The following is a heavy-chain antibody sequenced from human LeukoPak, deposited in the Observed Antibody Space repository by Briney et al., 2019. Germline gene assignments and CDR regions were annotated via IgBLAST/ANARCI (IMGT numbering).Heavy chain of an antibody. CDR2: IGISSGNT. J-gene: IGHJ4*02. CDR3: VRDHNYAFDN. V-gene: IGHV3-11*06. Sequence: PGGSLRLSCAASGFPFSEYSMNWVRQAPGKGLEWISYIGISSGNTKYADSVKGRFTVSGDNARNSLYLQMNSLRVEDTAVYYCVRDHNYAFDNWGQGTLVTVSS. CDR1: GFPFSEYS. D-gene: IGHD1-1*01.